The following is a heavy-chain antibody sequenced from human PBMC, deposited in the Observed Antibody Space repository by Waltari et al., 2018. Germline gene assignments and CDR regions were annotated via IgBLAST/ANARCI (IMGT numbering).Heavy chain of an antibody. J-gene: IGHJ6*02. CDR3: ARDRRLASIAVAGSYGMDV. CDR1: GYTFTGYY. Sequence: QVQLVQSGAEVKKPGASVKVSCKASGYTFTGYYMHWVRQAPGQGLEWMGWVNPNSGVTNYAQKFQGWVTMSRDTSISTAYRELSRLRSDDTAVYYCARDRRLASIAVAGSYGMDVWGQGTTVTVSS. D-gene: IGHD6-19*01. V-gene: IGHV1-2*04. CDR2: VNPNSGVT.